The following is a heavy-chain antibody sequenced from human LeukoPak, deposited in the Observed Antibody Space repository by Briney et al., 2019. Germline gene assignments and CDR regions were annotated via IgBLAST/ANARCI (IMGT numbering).Heavy chain of an antibody. CDR3: ARETANCGGDCIDY. CDR1: GFIFSTYE. Sequence: GGSLRHSCAVSGFIFSTYEMNWVRQATGKGLEWISYINGDGNSIYYADSVKGRFITSRDNAKSSLFLQMNSLRVEDTAVYYCARETANCGGDCIDYWGQGTLVTVSS. V-gene: IGHV3-48*03. J-gene: IGHJ4*02. CDR2: INGDGNSI. D-gene: IGHD2-21*02.